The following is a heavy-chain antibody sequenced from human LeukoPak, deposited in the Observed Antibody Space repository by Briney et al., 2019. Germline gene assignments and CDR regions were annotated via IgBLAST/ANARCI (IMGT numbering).Heavy chain of an antibody. D-gene: IGHD6-13*01. Sequence: GASVKLSCKASGYTFTSYGISWVRQAPGPGLGWMGGISAYNGNTNYAQKLQGRVTMTTDTSTSTAYMELRSVRSDDTAVYYCARALQLVLSGDYWGQGTLVTVSS. CDR1: GYTFTSYG. CDR2: ISAYNGNT. J-gene: IGHJ4*02. V-gene: IGHV1-18*01. CDR3: ARALQLVLSGDY.